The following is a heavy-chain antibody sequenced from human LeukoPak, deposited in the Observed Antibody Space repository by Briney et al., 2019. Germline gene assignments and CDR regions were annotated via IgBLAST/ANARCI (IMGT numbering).Heavy chain of an antibody. Sequence: GASVKVSCKASGYTFTSYGISWVRQAPGQGLEWMGWISAYNGNTNYAQKLQGRVTMTTDTSTSTAYMELSSLRSEDTAVYYCARDQSNWNDPTVFDYWGQGTLVTVSS. CDR3: ARDQSNWNDPTVFDY. V-gene: IGHV1-18*01. CDR1: GYTFTSYG. D-gene: IGHD1-20*01. J-gene: IGHJ4*02. CDR2: ISAYNGNT.